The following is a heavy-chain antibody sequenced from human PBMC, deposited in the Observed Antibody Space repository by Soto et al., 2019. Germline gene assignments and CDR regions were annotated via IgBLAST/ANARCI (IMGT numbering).Heavy chain of an antibody. D-gene: IGHD2-15*01. V-gene: IGHV1-69*02. CDR1: GGTFSSYT. CDR2: IIPILGIA. Sequence: QVQLVQSGAEVKKPGSSVKVSCKASGGTFSSYTISWVRQAPGQGLEWMGRIIPILGIANYAQKFQGRVTITADKSTSTADMEMSSLRSEDTAVYYCAGGHCSGGSCLFDYWGQGTLVTVSS. J-gene: IGHJ4*02. CDR3: AGGHCSGGSCLFDY.